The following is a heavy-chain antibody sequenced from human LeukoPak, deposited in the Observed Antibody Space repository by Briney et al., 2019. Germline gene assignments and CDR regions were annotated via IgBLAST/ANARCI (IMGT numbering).Heavy chain of an antibody. CDR1: GFTFSSHA. V-gene: IGHV3-23*01. D-gene: IGHD6-6*01. CDR3: ANGDAGRPSEGLDY. CDR2: VSGGGGTT. Sequence: GGSLRLSCAASGFTFSSHAVSWVRQPPGKGLEWVSSVSGGGGTTYYADSVKGRFTISRDNSKSTLYLQMNSLRAEDTAVYYCANGDAGRPSEGLDYWGWGTLVTVSS. J-gene: IGHJ4*02.